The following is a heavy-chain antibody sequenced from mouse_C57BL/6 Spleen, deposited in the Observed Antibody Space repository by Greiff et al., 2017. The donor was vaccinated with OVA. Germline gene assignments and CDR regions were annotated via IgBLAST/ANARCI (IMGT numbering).Heavy chain of an antibody. CDR1: GYTFTSYW. CDR3: ARNPYFDY. V-gene: IGHV1-69*01. CDR2: IDPSDSYT. Sequence: VKLQQSGAELVMPGASVKLSCKASGYTFTSYWMHWVKQRPGQGLEWIGEIDPSDSYTNYNQKFKGKSTLTVDKSSSTAYMQLSSLTSEDSAVYYCARNPYFDYWGQGTTLTVSS. J-gene: IGHJ2*01.